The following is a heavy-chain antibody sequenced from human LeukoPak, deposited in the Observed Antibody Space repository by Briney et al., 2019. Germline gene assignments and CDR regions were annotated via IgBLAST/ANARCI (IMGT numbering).Heavy chain of an antibody. CDR2: ITSSNNYI. CDR3: ARRGLLTGYYPWYFDY. V-gene: IGHV3-21*01. Sequence: GGSLRLSCAGSGFTFSSYSMNWVRQAPGKGLEWVSFITSSNNYIYYADSMKGRFTISRDNAKNSLFLQMNSLRAEDTAVYYCARRGLLTGYYPWYFDYWGQGTLVTVSS. D-gene: IGHD3-9*01. CDR1: GFTFSSYS. J-gene: IGHJ4*02.